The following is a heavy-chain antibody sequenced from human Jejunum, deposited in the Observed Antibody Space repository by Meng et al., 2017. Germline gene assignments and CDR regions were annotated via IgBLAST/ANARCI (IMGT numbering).Heavy chain of an antibody. Sequence: QLQLQESGPGLVKPSETLSLTCAVSGGSIESNNWWTWIRQPPGQGLEWIGEVYHSGSTPYNPSLQSRVTISIDNSKNRFSLSLNSVTAADTAIYYCARADYVRYFDLWGRGTLVTVSS. J-gene: IGHJ2*01. CDR2: VYHSGST. CDR1: GGSIESNNW. CDR3: ARADYVRYFDL. D-gene: IGHD3-10*02. V-gene: IGHV4-4*02.